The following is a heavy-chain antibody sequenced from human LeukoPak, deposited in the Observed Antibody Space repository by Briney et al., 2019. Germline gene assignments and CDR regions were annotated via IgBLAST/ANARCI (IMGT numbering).Heavy chain of an antibody. V-gene: IGHV3-23*01. CDR1: GFTFSSYA. J-gene: IGHJ4*02. Sequence: PGGSLRLSCAASGFTFSSYAMSWVRQAPGKGLEWVSAISGSGGSTYYADSVKGRFTISRDNSKNTLYLQMNSLRAEDTAVYYCASGPSGINWNYVWFDYWGQGTLVTVSS. CDR2: ISGSGGST. D-gene: IGHD1-7*01. CDR3: ASGPSGINWNYVWFDY.